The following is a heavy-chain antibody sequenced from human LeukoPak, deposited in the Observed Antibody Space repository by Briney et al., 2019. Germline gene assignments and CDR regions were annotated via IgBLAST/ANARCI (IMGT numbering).Heavy chain of an antibody. CDR1: GGSINTYY. CDR3: SRWGHTHDY. Sequence: SETLSLTCTVSGGSINTYYWSWIRQPPGKGLEWIGYIYYSGSTNYNPSLKSRVTISVDTSKNQFSLKLSSVTAADTAVYYCSRWGHTHDYWGQGPLVTVSS. J-gene: IGHJ4*02. D-gene: IGHD3-16*01. CDR2: IYYSGST. V-gene: IGHV4-59*01.